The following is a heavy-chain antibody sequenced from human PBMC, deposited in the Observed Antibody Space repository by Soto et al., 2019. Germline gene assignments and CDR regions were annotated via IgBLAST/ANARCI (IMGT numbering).Heavy chain of an antibody. CDR3: ARDEYYDFRSGYSYGMDV. CDR1: GYTFTSYY. J-gene: IGHJ6*02. D-gene: IGHD3-3*01. CDR2: INPSGGST. Sequence: ASVKVSCKASGYTFTSYYMHWVRQAPGQGLEWMGIINPSGGSTSYAQKFQGRVTMTRDTSTSTVYMELSSLRSEDTAVYYCARDEYYDFRSGYSYGMDVWGQGTTVTVSS. V-gene: IGHV1-46*01.